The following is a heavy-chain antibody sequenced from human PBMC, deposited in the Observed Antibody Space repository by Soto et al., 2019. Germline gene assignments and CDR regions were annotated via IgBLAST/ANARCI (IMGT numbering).Heavy chain of an antibody. CDR1: DFSLTTDAVG. J-gene: IGHJ4*02. Sequence: QITLKESGPTLVKPTQTLTLTCTFSDFSLTTDAVGVGWIRQPPGKALEWLALIYWDDDKRYSPGQKSRLTITKDASRNQVVLTLTNMDPADTATYYCAHVYWVAAGIRYYFDYWGQGTLVTVSS. D-gene: IGHD1-1*01. CDR2: IYWDDDK. V-gene: IGHV2-5*02. CDR3: AHVYWVAAGIRYYFDY.